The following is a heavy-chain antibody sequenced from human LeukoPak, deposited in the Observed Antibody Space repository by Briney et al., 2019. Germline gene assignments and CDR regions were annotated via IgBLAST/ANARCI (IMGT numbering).Heavy chain of an antibody. CDR2: INPSGGNT. V-gene: IGHV1-46*01. Sequence: ASVKVSCKASGYTFTSYYMHWVRQAPGQGLEWMGIINPSGGNTGYAQKFQGRVTITRNTSISTAYMELSSLRSEDTAVYYCARGQSYYTDAFDIWGQGTMVTVSS. J-gene: IGHJ3*02. CDR3: ARGQSYYTDAFDI. D-gene: IGHD3-10*01. CDR1: GYTFTSYY.